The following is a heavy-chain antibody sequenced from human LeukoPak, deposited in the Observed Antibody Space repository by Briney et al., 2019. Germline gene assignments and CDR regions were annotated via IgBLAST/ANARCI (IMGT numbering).Heavy chain of an antibody. Sequence: GGSLRLSCAASGINFNDYRMNWVRQAPGKGLEWVSAISGSGGSTYYADSVKGRFTISRDNSRNTLYLQMNSLRAEDTAVYYCAKGSSSSWLLFDYWGQGTLVTVSS. J-gene: IGHJ4*02. CDR3: AKGSSSSWLLFDY. D-gene: IGHD6-13*01. V-gene: IGHV3-23*01. CDR1: GINFNDYR. CDR2: ISGSGGST.